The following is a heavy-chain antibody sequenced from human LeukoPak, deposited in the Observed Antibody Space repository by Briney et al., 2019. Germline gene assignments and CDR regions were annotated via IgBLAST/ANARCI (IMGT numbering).Heavy chain of an antibody. D-gene: IGHD3-9*01. CDR3: ARGRSRYFDWLLPEPYFDY. Sequence: ASVKVSCKASGYTFTGYYMHWVRQAPGQGLEWMGWINPNSGGTNYAQKFQGRVTMTRDTSISTAYMELSRLRPDDTAVYYCARGRSRYFDWLLPEPYFDYWGQGTLVTVSS. CDR1: GYTFTGYY. CDR2: INPNSGGT. J-gene: IGHJ4*02. V-gene: IGHV1-2*02.